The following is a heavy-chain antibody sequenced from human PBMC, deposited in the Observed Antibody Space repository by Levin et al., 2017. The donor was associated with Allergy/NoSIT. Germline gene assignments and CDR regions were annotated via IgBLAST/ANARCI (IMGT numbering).Heavy chain of an antibody. V-gene: IGHV4-30-4*01. CDR3: ARDLGGYFRSGTD. CDR2: ISHTGST. Sequence: SETLSLTCTVSGGSINSGDYYWSWIRQPPGKGLEWIGYISHTGSTYYNPSLKSRVTISIATSRHQFSLYLSSVTAADTAVYSCARDLGGYFRSGTDWGQGTLVTVSS. D-gene: IGHD3-10*01. J-gene: IGHJ1*01. CDR1: GGSINSGDYY.